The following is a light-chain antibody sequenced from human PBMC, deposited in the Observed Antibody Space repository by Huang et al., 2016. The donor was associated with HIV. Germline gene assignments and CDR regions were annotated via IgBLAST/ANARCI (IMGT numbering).Light chain of an antibody. Sequence: EIVMTQSPATLPVSPGERATLSCRASQSVTSNLAWYQQKPGQAPMLLIYGASNRATGIPARFSGSGSGTEFALTVSSLQSEDFVVYYCQQYNNWPPTFGQGTRLEIK. V-gene: IGKV3-15*01. J-gene: IGKJ5*01. CDR1: QSVTSN. CDR3: QQYNNWPPT. CDR2: GAS.